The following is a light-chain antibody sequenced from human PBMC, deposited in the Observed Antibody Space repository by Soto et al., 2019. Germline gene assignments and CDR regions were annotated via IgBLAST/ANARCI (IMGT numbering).Light chain of an antibody. CDR2: DAS. CDR3: QQYDNLPLT. CDR1: KDNSNY. Sequence: IQIPCSPSSLSASLCGSHTITCQASKDNSNYLNWYQQKPGKASKLLIYDASNLETGVPSRFSGSGSGTDFTFTISSLQPEDIATYYCQQYDNLPLTFGGGTKVDIK. J-gene: IGKJ4*01. V-gene: IGKV1-33*01.